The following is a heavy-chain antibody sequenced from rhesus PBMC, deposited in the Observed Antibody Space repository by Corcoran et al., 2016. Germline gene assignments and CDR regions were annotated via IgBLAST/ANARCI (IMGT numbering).Heavy chain of an antibody. CDR1: GFTFSDYY. Sequence: EVQLVESGGGLVQPGGSLRLSCAASGFTFSDYYMSWVRQATGKGPEWVGFIRNKAYGGTAEDSASVKGRFTISRDESKSIASLQMNSLKTEDTAVYYCTRGISTWVFDYWGQGVLVTVSS. J-gene: IGHJ4*01. D-gene: IGHD5-24*01. CDR3: TRGISTWVFDY. V-gene: IGHV3S22*01. CDR2: IRNKAYGGTA.